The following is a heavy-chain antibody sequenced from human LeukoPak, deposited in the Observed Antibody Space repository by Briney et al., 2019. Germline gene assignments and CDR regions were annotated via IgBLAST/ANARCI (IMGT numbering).Heavy chain of an antibody. CDR3: AXDGASXWSYVY. D-gene: IGHD1-26*01. Sequence: GGSLRLSCAASGFTVSNSYMSWVRQAPGKGLEWVSVIYSGGTTYYADSVKGRFTISRDNSKNTLYLKMNSLRADDAAVYYCAXDGASXWSYVYWGQGXLXXXSS. J-gene: IGHJ4*02. V-gene: IGHV3-53*01. CDR2: IYSGGTT. CDR1: GFTVSNSY.